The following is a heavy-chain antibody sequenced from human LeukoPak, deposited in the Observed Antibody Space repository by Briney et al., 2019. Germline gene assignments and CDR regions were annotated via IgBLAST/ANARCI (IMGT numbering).Heavy chain of an antibody. Sequence: SETLSLTCTVSGGSISSYYWSWIRQPPGKGLEWIGYIYYSGSTNYNPSLKSRVTISVDTSKNQFSLKLSSVTAADTAVYYCAREIRSGLDYWGQGTLVTVSS. D-gene: IGHD6-19*01. CDR2: IYYSGST. J-gene: IGHJ4*02. V-gene: IGHV4-59*01. CDR1: GGSISSYY. CDR3: AREIRSGLDY.